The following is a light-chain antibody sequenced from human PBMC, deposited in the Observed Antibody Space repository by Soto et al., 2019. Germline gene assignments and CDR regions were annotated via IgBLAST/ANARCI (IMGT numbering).Light chain of an antibody. V-gene: IGKV3-20*01. CDR1: QSVSSSY. Sequence: EIVLTQSPGTLSLSPGERATLSCRASQSVSSSYLAWYQQKPGQAPRLLIYGASTRATGVPDRFSGSGSGTDFTLTISRLEPEAFAVYSCQQYGSSPPTFGQGTKVDIK. CDR2: GAS. CDR3: QQYGSSPPT. J-gene: IGKJ2*01.